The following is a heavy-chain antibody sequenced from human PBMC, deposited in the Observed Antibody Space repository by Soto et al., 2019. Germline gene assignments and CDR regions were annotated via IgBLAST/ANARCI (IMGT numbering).Heavy chain of an antibody. D-gene: IGHD3-9*01. J-gene: IGHJ4*02. V-gene: IGHV1-8*01. CDR3: AAINYDIFTGYFSEY. CDR2: MNPNSGNT. Sequence: ASLKVSCKSSGSTFTSYDISCVRQTTGQGLEWMGWMNPNSGNTGYAQKFQGRVTMTRNTSISTAYMELSSLRSEDTAVYYCAAINYDIFTGYFSEYWGQGTLVTVSS. CDR1: GSTFTSYD.